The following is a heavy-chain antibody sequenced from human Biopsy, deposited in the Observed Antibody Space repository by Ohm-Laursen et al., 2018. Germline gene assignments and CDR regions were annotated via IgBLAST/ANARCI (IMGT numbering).Heavy chain of an antibody. CDR2: IDASDYST. Sequence: SLRLSCAASGFTFHTYAMNWVRQAPGKGLEWVAHIDASDYSTYYADSVRGRFTISRDNSKQMVHLEINSLTADDTAVYYCVKQWGGYNFDSWGQGTLVTVSS. V-gene: IGHV3-23*01. D-gene: IGHD1-14*01. CDR3: VKQWGGYNFDS. CDR1: GFTFHTYA. J-gene: IGHJ5*01.